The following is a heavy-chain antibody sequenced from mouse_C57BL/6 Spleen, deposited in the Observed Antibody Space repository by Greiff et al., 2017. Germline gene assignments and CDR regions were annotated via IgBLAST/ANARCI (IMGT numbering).Heavy chain of an antibody. CDR2: IYPGNSDT. D-gene: IGHD2-5*01. CDR3: TKAYYSNCFDY. CDR1: GYTFTSYW. V-gene: IGHV1-5*01. J-gene: IGHJ2*01. Sequence: EVQLQQSGTVLARPGASVKMSCKTSGYTFTSYWMHWVKQRPGPGLEWIGAIYPGNSDTSSNQKFKGKAKLTAVTSASTAYMELSSLTNEDSAVYYCTKAYYSNCFDYWGQGTTLTVSS.